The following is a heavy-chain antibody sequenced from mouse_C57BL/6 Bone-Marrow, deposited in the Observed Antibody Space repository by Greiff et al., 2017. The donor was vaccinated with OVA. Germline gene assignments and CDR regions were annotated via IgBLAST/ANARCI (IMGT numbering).Heavy chain of an antibody. V-gene: IGHV3-8*01. J-gene: IGHJ1*03. CDR3: ARSRYGGYEYFDV. D-gene: IGHD2-2*01. CDR2: ISYSGST. CDR1: GYSLTSDY. Sequence: EVHLVESGPGLAKPSQTLSLTCSVSGYSLTSDYWNWIRKFPGTKLEYMGYISYSGSTDYNPSLKSRISITRDTSKNQYYLQLNSVTTEDTATYYCARSRYGGYEYFDVWGTGTTVTVSS.